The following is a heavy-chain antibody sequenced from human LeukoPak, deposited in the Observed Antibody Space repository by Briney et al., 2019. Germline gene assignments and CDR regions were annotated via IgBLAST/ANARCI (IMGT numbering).Heavy chain of an antibody. Sequence: SETLSLTCTVSGFSISSNYRSWVRRPPGKGLEWIGYVYYAGSVNYNPSLKSRVTLSIDMSKSQFSLKLNSVTAADTAVYYCARRESFGRNRDAFDLWGQGTMITVSS. CDR1: GFSISSNY. D-gene: IGHD2/OR15-2a*01. CDR2: VYYAGSV. V-gene: IGHV4-59*08. J-gene: IGHJ3*01. CDR3: ARRESFGRNRDAFDL.